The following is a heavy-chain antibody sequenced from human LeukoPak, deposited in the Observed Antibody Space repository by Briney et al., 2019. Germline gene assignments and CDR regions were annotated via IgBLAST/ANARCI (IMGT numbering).Heavy chain of an antibody. CDR1: GYTFTDYY. V-gene: IGHV1-46*01. CDR3: ATLTGWVASFDY. J-gene: IGHJ4*02. Sequence: ASVKVSCKASGYTFTDYYMHWVRQAPGQGLEWMGIINPSGGSTSYAQKFQGRVTMTRDTSTSTVYMELSSLRSEDTAVYYYATLTGWVASFDYWGQGTLVTVSS. CDR2: INPSGGST. D-gene: IGHD1-14*01.